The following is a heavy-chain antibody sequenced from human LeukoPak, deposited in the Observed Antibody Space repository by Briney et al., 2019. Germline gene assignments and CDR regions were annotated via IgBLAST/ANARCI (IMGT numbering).Heavy chain of an antibody. V-gene: IGHV4-39*01. J-gene: IGHJ4*02. Sequence: SQTLSLTCTVSRGSPTSSSYYWGWIPQPPGEGREWVRSISYSGSTYSKPPLKSRVTISVDTSKNQFSLKLSSVTAADTAVYYCARGRGGYGGGYFDYWGQGTLVTVSS. CDR3: ARGRGGYGGGYFDY. CDR1: RGSPTSSSYY. CDR2: ISYSGST. D-gene: IGHD5-12*01.